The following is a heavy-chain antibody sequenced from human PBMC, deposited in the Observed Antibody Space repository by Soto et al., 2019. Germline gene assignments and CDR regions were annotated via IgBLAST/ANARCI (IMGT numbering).Heavy chain of an antibody. J-gene: IGHJ4*02. CDR1: GDSISTFY. Sequence: SETLSLTCTVSGDSISTFYWGWMRQSPGKELEWIGYVYYTGSTNYNPSLKSRVTISVDRSKNQFSLKLTSANAADTAVYYCARGRTVRNYADDSSDYFYFFDYWGQGTQITVSS. CDR3: ARGRTVRNYADDSSDYFYFFDY. CDR2: VYYTGST. D-gene: IGHD3-22*01. V-gene: IGHV4-59*01.